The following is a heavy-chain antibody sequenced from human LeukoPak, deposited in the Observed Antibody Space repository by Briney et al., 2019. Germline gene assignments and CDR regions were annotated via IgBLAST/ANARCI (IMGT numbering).Heavy chain of an antibody. CDR3: ARAPLHLAMYHYFDY. V-gene: IGHV3-20*04. D-gene: IGHD2-2*01. J-gene: IGHJ4*02. Sequence: GGSLRLSCAASGFTFDDYGMSWVRQAPGKGLEWVSGINWNGGSTGYADSVKGRFTISRDNAKKSLYLQMNSLRAEDTAVYYCARAPLHLAMYHYFDYWGQGTLVTVSS. CDR2: INWNGGST. CDR1: GFTFDDYG.